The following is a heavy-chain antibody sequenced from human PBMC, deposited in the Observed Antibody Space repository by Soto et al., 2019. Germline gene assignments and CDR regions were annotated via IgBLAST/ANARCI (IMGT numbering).Heavy chain of an antibody. J-gene: IGHJ6*01. CDR1: LFPCTSYW. CDR3: PRGGVPVVASSSNFHYGMKV. D-gene: IGHD2-15*01. Sequence: PWWSLRFSCAASLFPCTSYWMTWVRQAPGKGLEWVANIKDDSSDIYYVDSVKGRFTISRDNARNSLHLQMHSLRAEDTAVYYCPRGGVPVVASSSNFHYGMKVWRQGTTVTVSS. CDR2: IKDDSSDI. V-gene: IGHV3-7*05.